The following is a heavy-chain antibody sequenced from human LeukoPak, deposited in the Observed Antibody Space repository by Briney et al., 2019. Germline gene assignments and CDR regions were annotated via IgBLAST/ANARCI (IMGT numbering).Heavy chain of an antibody. CDR1: GYTFTSYD. D-gene: IGHD3-22*01. CDR3: ARGTDDSGYYYYYYYMDV. J-gene: IGHJ6*03. CDR2: MNPNSGNT. V-gene: IGHV1-8*01. Sequence: ASVKVSCKASGYTFTSYDINWVRQATGQGLEWMGWMNPNSGNTGYAQKFQGRVTMTRNTSISTAYMELSSLRSEDTAVYYCARGTDDSGYYYYYYYMDVWGKGTTVTISS.